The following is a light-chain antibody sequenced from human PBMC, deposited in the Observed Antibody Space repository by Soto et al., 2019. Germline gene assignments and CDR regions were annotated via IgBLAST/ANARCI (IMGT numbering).Light chain of an antibody. CDR3: QRYNSYPS. Sequence: DIQMTQSPSTLSASVGDRVTITCRASQSISSWLAWYQQKPGKAPKLLIYKASSLESGVPSRFSGSGSGTESTLIISLLQPDDFASYYHQRYNSYPSFGGGTKVEIK. J-gene: IGKJ4*01. CDR2: KAS. CDR1: QSISSW. V-gene: IGKV1-5*03.